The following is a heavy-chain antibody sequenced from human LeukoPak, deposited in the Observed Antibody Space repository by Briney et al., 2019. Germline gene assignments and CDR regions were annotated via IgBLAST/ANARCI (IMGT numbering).Heavy chain of an antibody. CDR1: GYTFTTYG. D-gene: IGHD3-22*01. V-gene: IGHV1-18*01. J-gene: IGHJ4*02. CDR2: ISAYNGDT. Sequence: ASVKVSFKASGYTFTTYGISWVRRAPGQGLEWMGWISAYNGDTNYAQRLQGRVTMTTDTSTSTAYMELRSLRSDDTAVYYCARILYYDSSGPPDYWGQGTLVTVSS. CDR3: ARILYYDSSGPPDY.